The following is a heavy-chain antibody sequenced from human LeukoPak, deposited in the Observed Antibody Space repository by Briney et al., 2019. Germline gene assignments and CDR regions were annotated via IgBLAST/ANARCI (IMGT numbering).Heavy chain of an antibody. CDR2: ISSSSSYI. J-gene: IGHJ6*02. Sequence: GGSLRLSCAASGFTFSSYSMNWVRQAPGKGLKWVSSISSSSSYIYYADSVKGRFTISRDNAKNSLYLQMNSLRAEDTAVYYCARDRYDILTELYYYYGMDVWGQGTTVTVSS. CDR3: ARDRYDILTELYYYYGMDV. D-gene: IGHD3-9*01. CDR1: GFTFSSYS. V-gene: IGHV3-21*01.